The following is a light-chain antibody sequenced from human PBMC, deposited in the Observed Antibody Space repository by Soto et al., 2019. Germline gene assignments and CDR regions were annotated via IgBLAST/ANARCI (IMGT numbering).Light chain of an antibody. V-gene: IGKV3-20*01. Sequence: EIVLTQSRGTQCWSGGGRATVWCMAGQSVISNYLAWYQQKPGQAPRLLIYGASSRATGIPDRFSGSGSGTDFTLTISRLDPADFVVYYCHQYGSSPNTFGQGTKVDIK. J-gene: IGKJ2*01. CDR3: HQYGSSPNT. CDR2: GAS. CDR1: QSVISNY.